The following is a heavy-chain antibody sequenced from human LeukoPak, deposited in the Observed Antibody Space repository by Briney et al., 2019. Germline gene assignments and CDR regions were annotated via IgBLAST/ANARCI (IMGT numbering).Heavy chain of an antibody. J-gene: IGHJ4*02. CDR1: AYTFTSYG. Sequence: ASVTVSCKASAYTFTSYGISWVRQAPGQGLKWMGWISPYNGNTNYVQKLQGRVTMTTDTSTSTAYMELRSLRSDDTAAYYCARDVNDYPDYWGQGTLVTVSS. CDR2: ISPYNGNT. CDR3: ARDVNDYPDY. V-gene: IGHV1-18*01. D-gene: IGHD4-11*01.